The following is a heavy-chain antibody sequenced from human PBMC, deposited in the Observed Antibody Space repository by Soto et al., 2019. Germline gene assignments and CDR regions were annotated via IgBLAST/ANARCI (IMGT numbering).Heavy chain of an antibody. V-gene: IGHV3-23*01. J-gene: IGHJ3*02. D-gene: IGHD1-26*01. CDR3: AKSRSGILDAFDI. CDR1: GSTFESFA. CDR2: IGGSGGSA. Sequence: GGSGKDCRAASGSTFESFAMGWVRQTSGKGLAWVSVIGGSGGSAHYADSVKGRFTISRDNSKHTLWLQMNSLRAEDKAVYYCAKSRSGILDAFDIWGQWTVVTVSS.